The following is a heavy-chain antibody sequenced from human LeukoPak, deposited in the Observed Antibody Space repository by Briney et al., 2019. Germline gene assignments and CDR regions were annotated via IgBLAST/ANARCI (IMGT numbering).Heavy chain of an antibody. CDR2: ISASGSRT. J-gene: IGHJ4*02. D-gene: IGHD5-12*01. CDR3: AKDRDGCSGARGFDC. CDR1: GFSVSTYG. Sequence: GGSLRLSCAASGFSVSTYGMSWVRQAPGKGLEWVSGISASGSRTYYADSVKGRFTISRDNSKNTLHLKMNSLGAADTAVYYCAKDRDGCSGARGFDCWGQGTLVTVSS. V-gene: IGHV3-23*01.